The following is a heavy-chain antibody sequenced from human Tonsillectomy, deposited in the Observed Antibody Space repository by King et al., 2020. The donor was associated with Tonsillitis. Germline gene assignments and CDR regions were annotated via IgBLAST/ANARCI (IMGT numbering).Heavy chain of an antibody. CDR3: AKGPQTPYSSSPAYWFDP. Sequence: VQLVESGGGVVQPGRSLRLSCAASGFTFSSYGMHWVRQAPGKGLEWVAVISYDGSNKYYADSVKGRFTISRDNSKNTLYLQMNSLRAEDTAVYYCAKGPQTPYSSSPAYWFDPWGQGTLVTVSS. V-gene: IGHV3-30*18. J-gene: IGHJ5*02. D-gene: IGHD6-6*01. CDR2: ISYDGSNK. CDR1: GFTFSSYG.